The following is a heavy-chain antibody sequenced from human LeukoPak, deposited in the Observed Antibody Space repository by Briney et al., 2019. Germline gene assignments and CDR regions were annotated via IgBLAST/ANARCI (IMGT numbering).Heavy chain of an antibody. V-gene: IGHV1-69*05. J-gene: IGHJ6*03. D-gene: IGHD1-1*01. CDR2: IIPIFGTA. CDR3: ARGGLETGFQYYYYMDV. Sequence: SVKVSCKASGGTFSSYAISWVRQAPGQGLEWMGGIIPIFGTANYAQKFQGRVTITTDESTSIAYMELSSLRSEDTAVYYCARGGLETGFQYYYYMDVWGKGTTVTVSS. CDR1: GGTFSSYA.